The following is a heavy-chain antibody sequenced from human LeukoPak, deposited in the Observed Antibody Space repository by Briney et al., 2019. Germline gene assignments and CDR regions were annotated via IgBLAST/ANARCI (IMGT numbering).Heavy chain of an antibody. CDR2: IYYSGST. CDR1: GGSISSSSYY. J-gene: IGHJ4*02. D-gene: IGHD6-13*01. Sequence: SETLSLTCTVSGGSISSSSYYWGWLRQPPGKGLEWIGSIYYSGSTYYNPSLKSRVTISVDTSKSQFSLKLSSVTAADTAVYYCARHEMSAAAGLYFDYWGQGTLVTVSS. V-gene: IGHV4-39*01. CDR3: ARHEMSAAAGLYFDY.